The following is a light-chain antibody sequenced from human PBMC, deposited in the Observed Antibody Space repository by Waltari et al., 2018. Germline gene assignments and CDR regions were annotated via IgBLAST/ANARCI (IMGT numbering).Light chain of an antibody. CDR2: GNT. V-gene: IGLV1-40*01. Sequence: QSVLTQPPSVSGAPGQRVTISCTGGTSNIGAGYDVHWYQQLPGTAPKLLIYGNTNRPSGFPDRFSGSKSGTSASLAIAGLQAEDEGDYYCQSSDGSQTLFGGGTRLTVL. CDR1: TSNIGAGYD. J-gene: IGLJ2*01. CDR3: QSSDGSQTL.